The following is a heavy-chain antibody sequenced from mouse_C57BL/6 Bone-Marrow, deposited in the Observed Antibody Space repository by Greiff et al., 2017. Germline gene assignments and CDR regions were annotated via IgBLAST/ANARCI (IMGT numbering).Heavy chain of an antibody. CDR1: GYTFTSYW. CDR2: IDPSDSYT. Sequence: QVQLKQPGAELVKPGASVKLSCKASGYTFTSYWMQWVKQRPGQGLEWIGEIDPSDSYTNYNQKFKGKATLTVDTSSSTAYMQLSSLTSADSAVYYCARGGYYFDYWGQGTTLTVSA. CDR3: ARGGYYFDY. V-gene: IGHV1-50*01. J-gene: IGHJ2*01.